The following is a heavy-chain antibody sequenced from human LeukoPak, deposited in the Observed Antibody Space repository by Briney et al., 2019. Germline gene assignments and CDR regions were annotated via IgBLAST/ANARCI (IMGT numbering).Heavy chain of an antibody. Sequence: SETLSLTCAVSGGSISSGGYSWSWIRQPPGKGLEWIGYIYDSGSTYYNPSLKSRVTISLDRSKNQFSLKLSSVTAADTAVYYCARDPVVRGSYFFDYWGQGTLVTVSS. D-gene: IGHD1-26*01. V-gene: IGHV4-30-2*01. CDR1: GGSISSGGYS. J-gene: IGHJ4*02. CDR2: IYDSGST. CDR3: ARDPVVRGSYFFDY.